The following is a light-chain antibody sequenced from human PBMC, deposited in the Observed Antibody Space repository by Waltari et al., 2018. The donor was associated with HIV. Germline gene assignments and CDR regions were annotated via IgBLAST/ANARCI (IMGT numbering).Light chain of an antibody. J-gene: IGLJ2*01. CDR2: EDN. V-gene: IGLV2-14*01. Sequence: QSALTQPASVSGSPGQSLTISCTGASGDIGNYKYVSWYQHHPGIAPKLIIYEDNNRPSGVSNRFSGSKSGKTASLTISGLQAEDESDYYCSSYTDSSVIFGGGTKVTVL. CDR1: SGDIGNYKY. CDR3: SSYTDSSVI.